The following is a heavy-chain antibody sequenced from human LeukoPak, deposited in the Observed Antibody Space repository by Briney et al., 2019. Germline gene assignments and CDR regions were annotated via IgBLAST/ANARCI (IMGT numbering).Heavy chain of an antibody. CDR2: ISSSSSTV. CDR3: ARNPGGIGDY. V-gene: IGHV3-48*02. D-gene: IGHD4-23*01. J-gene: IGHJ4*02. Sequence: GGSLRLSCAASGFTFSDYSMNWVRQAPGKGLERVSYISSSSSTVYYADSVKGRFTVSRDNAKNSLYLQMNSLRDEDTAVYYCARNPGGIGDYWGQGTLVTVSS. CDR1: GFTFSDYS.